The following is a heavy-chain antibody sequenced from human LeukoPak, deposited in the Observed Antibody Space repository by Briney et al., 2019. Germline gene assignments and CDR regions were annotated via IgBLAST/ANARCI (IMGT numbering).Heavy chain of an antibody. CDR3: ARDTWFGAGRTFDY. Sequence: SETLSLTCTVSGGSISSGSYYWSWIRQPAGKGLEWIGRIYTSGSTNYNPSLKSRVTISVDTSKNQFSLKLSSVTAADTAVYYCARDTWFGAGRTFDYWGQGTLVTVSS. J-gene: IGHJ4*02. CDR2: IYTSGST. V-gene: IGHV4-61*02. CDR1: GGSISSGSYY. D-gene: IGHD3-10*01.